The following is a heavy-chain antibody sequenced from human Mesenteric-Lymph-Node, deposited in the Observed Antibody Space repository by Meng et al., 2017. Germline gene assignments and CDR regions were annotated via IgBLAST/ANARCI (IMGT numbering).Heavy chain of an antibody. V-gene: IGHV1-8*02. CDR2: MNPNSGNT. CDR3: ARDPRYVDYGGEGWFDP. D-gene: IGHD4-17*01. CDR1: GYTFTSYD. Sequence: ASVKVSCKASGYTFTSYDINWVRQATGQGLEWMGWMNPNSGNTDYAQKFQGRVTTTRDTSISTAYMELSRLRSDDTAVYYCARDPRYVDYGGEGWFDPWGQGTLVTVSS. J-gene: IGHJ5*02.